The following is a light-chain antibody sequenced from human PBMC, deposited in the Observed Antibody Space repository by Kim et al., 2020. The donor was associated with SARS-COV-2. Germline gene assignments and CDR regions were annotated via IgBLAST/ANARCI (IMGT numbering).Light chain of an antibody. J-gene: IGKJ2*01. Sequence: LSPGARATHSCRASQSVSSSYLAWYQQKPGQAPRLLIYGASSRATGIPDRFSGSGSGTDFTLTISRLEPEDFAVYYCQQYGSSPQTFGQGTKLEI. CDR2: GAS. CDR1: QSVSSSY. V-gene: IGKV3-20*01. CDR3: QQYGSSPQT.